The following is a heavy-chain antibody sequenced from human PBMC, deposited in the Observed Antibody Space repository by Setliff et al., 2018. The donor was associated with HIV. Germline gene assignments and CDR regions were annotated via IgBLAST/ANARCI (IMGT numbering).Heavy chain of an antibody. CDR3: ARVPVAGTARGVFDI. CDR2: TSVSGSA. D-gene: IGHD6-19*01. CDR1: GGSISSEDYY. J-gene: IGHJ3*02. Sequence: PSETLSLTCTVSGGSISSEDYYWTWIRQPAGKTLEWIERTSVSGSATYNPSLKSRVTISIATSKGQFSLRLHSVTAADTAVYYCARVPVAGTARGVFDIWGQGTMVTVSS. V-gene: IGHV4-61*02.